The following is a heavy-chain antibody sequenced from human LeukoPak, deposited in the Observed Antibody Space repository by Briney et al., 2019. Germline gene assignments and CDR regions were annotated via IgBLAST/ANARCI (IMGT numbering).Heavy chain of an antibody. CDR3: ARERQQLVHPFDY. V-gene: IGHV4-34*01. J-gene: IGHJ4*02. CDR1: GGSFSGYY. CDR2: INHSGST. D-gene: IGHD6-13*01. Sequence: PSETLSLTCAVYGGSFSGYYWSWIRQPPGKGLEWIGEINHSGSTNYNPSLKSRVTISVDTSKNQFSLKLSSVTAADTAVYYCARERQQLVHPFDYWGQGTLVTVSS.